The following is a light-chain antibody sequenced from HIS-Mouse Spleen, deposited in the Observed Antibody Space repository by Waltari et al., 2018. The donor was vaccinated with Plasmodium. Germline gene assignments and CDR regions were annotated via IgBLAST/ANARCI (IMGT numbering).Light chain of an antibody. CDR2: KDS. V-gene: IGLV3-25*03. CDR3: QSADSSGTYVV. CDR1: ALPKQY. Sequence: SYELTHPPSPSVPLGQPARIPCSGDALPKQYAYWYQQKPGQAPVLVMYKDSERPAGIPERFSGSSSGTTVTLTISGVQAEDEADYYCQSADSSGTYVVFGGGTKLTVL. J-gene: IGLJ2*01.